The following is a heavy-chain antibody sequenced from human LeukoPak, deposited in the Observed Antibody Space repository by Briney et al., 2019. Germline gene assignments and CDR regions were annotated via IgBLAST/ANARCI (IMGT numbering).Heavy chain of an antibody. CDR1: GYTLTGYY. CDR2: INPYSGGT. V-gene: IGHV1-2*02. J-gene: IGHJ3*02. Sequence: GASVKVSCKASGYTLTGYYTHWVRQAPGQGLEWMGWINPYSGGTNYAQKFQGRVTMTRDTSISTAYMELSRLRSDDTAMYYCARDEDPYAFDIWGQGTMVTVSS. D-gene: IGHD2-15*01. CDR3: ARDEDPYAFDI.